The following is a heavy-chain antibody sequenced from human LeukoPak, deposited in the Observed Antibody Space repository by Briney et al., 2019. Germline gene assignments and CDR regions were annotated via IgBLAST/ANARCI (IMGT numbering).Heavy chain of an antibody. CDR1: GGSFSGYY. V-gene: IGHV4-34*01. J-gene: IGHJ4*02. CDR2: INHSGSP. CDR3: ASRKPYYGDYTDY. Sequence: PSETLSLTCAVYGGSFSGYYWGWIRQPPGKGLEWIGEINHSGSPNYNPSLKSRVTISVDTSKNQFSLKLSSVTAADTAVYYCASRKPYYGDYTDYWGQGTLVTVSS. D-gene: IGHD4-17*01.